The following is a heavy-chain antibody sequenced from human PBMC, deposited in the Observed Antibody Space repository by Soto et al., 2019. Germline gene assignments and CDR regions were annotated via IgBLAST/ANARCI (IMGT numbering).Heavy chain of an antibody. CDR1: GGSISTSNW. Sequence: QVQLQESGPGLVKPSGTLSLTCAVSGGSISTSNWWAWVRQSPGKGLEWLGEVYHSGDTNYIPSLKSRVTVSVDYPKNQFSLKLTSVTAADTAVYFCARSRYFDWLPLDSWGQGTLVTVSS. V-gene: IGHV4-4*02. D-gene: IGHD3-9*01. CDR2: VYHSGDT. J-gene: IGHJ4*02. CDR3: ARSRYFDWLPLDS.